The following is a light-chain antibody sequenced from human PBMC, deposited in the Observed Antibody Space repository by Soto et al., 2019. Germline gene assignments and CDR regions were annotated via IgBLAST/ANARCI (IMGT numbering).Light chain of an antibody. CDR3: QQYKSYPPP. J-gene: IGKJ1*01. CDR2: KAS. CDR1: QSISSW. Sequence: DIPMTQSPSTLSASVGDRVTVTCRASQSISSWLAWYQQKPGKAPTLLLYKASTLESVVPSRFSGSGSGTEFTLTISSLQPDDSAAYYYQQYKSYPPPFGQGTKVEIK. V-gene: IGKV1-5*03.